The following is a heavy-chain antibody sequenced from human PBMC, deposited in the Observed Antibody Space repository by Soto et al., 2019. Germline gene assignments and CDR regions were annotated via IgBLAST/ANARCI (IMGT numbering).Heavy chain of an antibody. CDR3: ATAIADDAFDI. V-gene: IGHV1-3*01. D-gene: IGHD2-21*01. CDR1: GYTFTSYA. CDR2: INAGNGNT. Sequence: ASVKVSCKASGYTFTSYAMHWVRQAPGQKLEWMGWINAGNGNTKYSQKFQGRVTITRDTSASTAYMELSSLRSEDTAVYYCATAIADDAFDIWGRGTRVTVSS. J-gene: IGHJ3*02.